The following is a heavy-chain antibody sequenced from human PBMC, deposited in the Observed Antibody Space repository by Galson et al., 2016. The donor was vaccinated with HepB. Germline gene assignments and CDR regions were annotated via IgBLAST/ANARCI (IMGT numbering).Heavy chain of an antibody. V-gene: IGHV3-23*01. CDR3: AKYRDHSSGYYPLDY. CDR1: EFTFSSYA. D-gene: IGHD3-22*01. Sequence: SLRLSCAASEFTFSSYAMSWVRQAPGKGLEWVSAINGGGGFTYYADSVKGRFTISRDNSKNTVYLQMNSLRAEDTAVYYCAKYRDHSSGYYPLDYWGQGTLVTVSP. J-gene: IGHJ4*02. CDR2: INGGGGFT.